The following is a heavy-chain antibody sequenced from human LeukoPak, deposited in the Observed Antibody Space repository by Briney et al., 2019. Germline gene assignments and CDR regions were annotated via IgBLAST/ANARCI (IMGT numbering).Heavy chain of an antibody. CDR2: ISGSGGST. V-gene: IGHV3-23*01. Sequence: GGSLRLSCAASGFTFSSYAMSWVRQAPGKGLEWVSAISGSGGSTYYADSVKGRFTISRDNSKNTLYLQMNGLRAEDAAVYYCARDRTLYYDNSGLDYWGQGTLVTVSS. CDR3: ARDRTLYYDNSGLDY. CDR1: GFTFSSYA. D-gene: IGHD3-22*01. J-gene: IGHJ4*02.